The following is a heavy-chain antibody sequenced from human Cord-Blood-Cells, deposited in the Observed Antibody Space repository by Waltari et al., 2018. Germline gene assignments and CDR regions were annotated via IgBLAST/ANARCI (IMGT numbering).Heavy chain of an antibody. CDR1: GFTFSSDG. V-gene: IGHV3-33*01. J-gene: IGHJ6*03. CDR3: ARDLNYYYYMDV. Sequence: QVQLVESGGGVVQPGRSLRLSCAASGFTFSSDGKHWVRQAPGKGLEWVAVIWYDGSNKYYADSVKGRFTISRDNSKNTLYLQMNSLRAEDTAVYYCARDLNYYYYMDVWGKGTTVTVSS. CDR2: IWYDGSNK.